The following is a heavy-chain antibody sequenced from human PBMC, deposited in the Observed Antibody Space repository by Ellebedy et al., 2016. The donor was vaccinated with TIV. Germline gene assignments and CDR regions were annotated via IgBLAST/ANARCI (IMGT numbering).Heavy chain of an antibody. J-gene: IGHJ5*02. V-gene: IGHV3-23*01. D-gene: IGHD6-13*01. CDR1: GFTFSRYA. CDR3: ARLLTVRIAREVGWFDA. CDR2: IVGNGAH. Sequence: LSLTCAASGFTFSRYAMTWVRQAPGKGLEWVSGIVGNGAHVYADSVKGRFTVSRDDSKNILYLQMNSLRDDDMAVYYCARLLTVRIAREVGWFDAWGRGTLVTVSS.